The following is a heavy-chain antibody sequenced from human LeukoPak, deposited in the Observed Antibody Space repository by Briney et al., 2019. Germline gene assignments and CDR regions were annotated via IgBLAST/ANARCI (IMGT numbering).Heavy chain of an antibody. V-gene: IGHV3-66*01. Sequence: GGSLRLSCAASGFTVSSNYMSWVRQAPGKGLEWVSVIYSGGSTYYADSVKGRFTISRDNSKNTLYLQMSSLRGEDTAMYYCVSRSDSGWYDYWGQGTLVTVSS. CDR1: GFTVSSNY. CDR3: VSRSDSGWYDY. CDR2: IYSGGST. J-gene: IGHJ4*02. D-gene: IGHD6-19*01.